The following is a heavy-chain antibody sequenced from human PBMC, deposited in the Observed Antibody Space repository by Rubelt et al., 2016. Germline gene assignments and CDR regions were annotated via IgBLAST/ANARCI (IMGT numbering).Heavy chain of an antibody. Sequence: QVQLQESGSGLVKPSQTLSLTCTVSGGSISSGGYYWTWIRQHPGKGLEWIGYIYYCGSTCYNPSLNGRVTCAGDTCNNQFSLKLSSGTAADTAVYYCARHRYGSGSYYDDYWGQGTLVTVSS. CDR3: ARHRYGSGSYYDDY. J-gene: IGHJ4*02. CDR1: GGSISSGGYY. CDR2: IYYCGST. V-gene: IGHV4-31*03. D-gene: IGHD3-10*01.